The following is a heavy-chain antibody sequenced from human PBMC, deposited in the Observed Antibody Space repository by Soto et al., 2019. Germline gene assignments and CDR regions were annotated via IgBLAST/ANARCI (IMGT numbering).Heavy chain of an antibody. CDR1: GGAVLNGGYS. Sequence: PSDTLSLTYTVSGGAVLNGGYSWNWIRERPGEGLEWIGKIFFSGDTHYSPALKSRLFISIDTSKNQFSLKLSSVTAADTAIYFYARHNHRGTPDYSGPATLGTVSS. CDR3: ARHNHRGTPDY. CDR2: IFFSGDT. J-gene: IGHJ4*02. D-gene: IGHD1-1*01. V-gene: IGHV4-31*03.